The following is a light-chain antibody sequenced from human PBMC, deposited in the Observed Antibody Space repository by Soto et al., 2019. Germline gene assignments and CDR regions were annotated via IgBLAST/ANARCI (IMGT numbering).Light chain of an antibody. V-gene: IGKV3-15*01. CDR3: QQYNTWPPFT. CDR1: QSVNIN. CDR2: GAS. J-gene: IGKJ2*01. Sequence: EIVMTQSPATLSVSPGERATLSYRASQSVNINLAWYQQKSGQTPRLLIHGASTRATGIPARFSGSGSGTEFTLTISSLQSEDFAVYYCQQYNTWPPFTFGQGTKLEIK.